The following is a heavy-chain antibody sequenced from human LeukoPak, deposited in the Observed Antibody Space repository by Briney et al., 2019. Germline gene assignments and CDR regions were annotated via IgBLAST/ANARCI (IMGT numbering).Heavy chain of an antibody. D-gene: IGHD2-8*01. CDR2: ISYDGSNK. Sequence: PGGSLRLSCAASGFTFSSYAMHWVRQAPGKGLEWVAVISYDGSNKYYADSVKGRFTISRDNSKNTLYLQMNSLRAEDTAVYYCARGTRGYYFDYWAREPWSPSPQ. CDR1: GFTFSSYA. J-gene: IGHJ4*02. V-gene: IGHV3-30-3*01. CDR3: ARGTRGYYFDY.